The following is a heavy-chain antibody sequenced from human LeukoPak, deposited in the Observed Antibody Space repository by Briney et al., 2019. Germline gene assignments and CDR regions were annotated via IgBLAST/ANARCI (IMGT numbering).Heavy chain of an antibody. V-gene: IGHV4-59*01. J-gene: IGHJ5*02. CDR1: RGSISSYY. D-gene: IGHD3-22*01. CDR3: ARGRYYYDSSGYPYNWFDP. Sequence: SETLSLTCIVSRGSISSYYWSWIRQPPGKGLEWIGYLYHGGSTNYNPSLKSRVTISGDTSKNHFSLNLSSVTAADAAMYYCARGRYYYDSSGYPYNWFDPWGQGTLVTVSS. CDR2: LYHGGST.